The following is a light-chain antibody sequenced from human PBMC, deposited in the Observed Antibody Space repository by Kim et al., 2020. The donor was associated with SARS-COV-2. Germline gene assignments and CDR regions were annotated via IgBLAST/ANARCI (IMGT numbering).Light chain of an antibody. CDR3: QTWGTGIRV. CDR1: SGHSSYA. V-gene: IGLV4-69*01. J-gene: IGLJ3*02. Sequence: QLVLTQSPSASASLGASVKLTCTLSSGHSSYAIAWHQQQPEKGPRYLMKLNSDGSHSKGDGIPDRFSGPSSGAERYLTISSLQSEDVADYYCQTWGTGIRVFGGGTQLTVL. CDR2: LNSDGSH.